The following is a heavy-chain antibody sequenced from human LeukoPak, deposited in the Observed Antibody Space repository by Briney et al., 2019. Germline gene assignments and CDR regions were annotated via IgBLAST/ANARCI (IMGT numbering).Heavy chain of an antibody. CDR3: ARLPAYCSGGSCYYYYYGMDV. CDR2: IYYSGST. J-gene: IGHJ6*02. Sequence: SETLSLTCTVSGGSISSYYWSWIRLPPGKGLEWIGYIYYSGSTNYNPSLKSRVTISVDTSKNQFSLKLSSVTAADTAVYYCARLPAYCSGGSCYYYYYGMDVWGQGTTVTVSS. D-gene: IGHD2-15*01. V-gene: IGHV4-59*08. CDR1: GGSISSYY.